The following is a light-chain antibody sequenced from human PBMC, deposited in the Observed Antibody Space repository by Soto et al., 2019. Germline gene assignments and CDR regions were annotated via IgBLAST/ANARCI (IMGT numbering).Light chain of an antibody. Sequence: AIQLTQSPSSLSASVGDRVTITCRTSQAIRNDLGWYQLKPGKAPRLLIYAASTLQSGVPSRFSGSGSRTDFTLTISSLQPEDFATYYCLQDYNYPRTFGQGTKVDI. V-gene: IGKV1-6*01. CDR2: AAS. CDR3: LQDYNYPRT. J-gene: IGKJ1*01. CDR1: QAIRND.